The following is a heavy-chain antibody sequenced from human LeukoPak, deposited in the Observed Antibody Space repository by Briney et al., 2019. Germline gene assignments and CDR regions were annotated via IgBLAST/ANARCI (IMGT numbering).Heavy chain of an antibody. V-gene: IGHV4-59*01. CDR3: AIGAASSGWHKFDY. Sequence: SETLSLTCTVSGSISSYYWSWIRQPPGKGLEWIGYIYYSGSTNYNPSLKSRVTISVDTSKNQFSLKLSSVTAADTAVYYCAIGAASSGWHKFDYWGQGTLVTVSS. CDR2: IYYSGST. CDR1: GSISSYY. J-gene: IGHJ4*02. D-gene: IGHD6-19*01.